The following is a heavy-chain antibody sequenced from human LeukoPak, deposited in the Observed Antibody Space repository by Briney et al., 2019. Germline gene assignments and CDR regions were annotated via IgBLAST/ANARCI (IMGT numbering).Heavy chain of an antibody. D-gene: IGHD2-15*01. Sequence: GGSLRLSCAASGFTFSSYSMNWVRQAPGKGLEWVSSISSSSYIYYAASVKGRFTISRDNAKNSLYLQMNSLRAEDTAVYYCARVGCSGGSCPHGIWGQGTMVTVSS. CDR3: ARVGCSGGSCPHGI. J-gene: IGHJ3*02. V-gene: IGHV3-21*01. CDR1: GFTFSSYS. CDR2: ISSSSYI.